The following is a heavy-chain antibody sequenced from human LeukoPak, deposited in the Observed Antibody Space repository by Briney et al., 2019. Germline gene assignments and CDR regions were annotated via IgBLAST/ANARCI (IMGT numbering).Heavy chain of an antibody. CDR1: GFTFSGSA. J-gene: IGHJ6*02. V-gene: IGHV3-30-3*01. CDR2: ISYDGSNK. D-gene: IGHD2-2*01. CDR3: ARVVPAAIGYYYGMDV. Sequence: GGSLRLSCAASGFTFSGSAMHWVRQAPGKGLEWVAVISYDGSNKYYADSVKGRFTISRDNSKNTLYLQMNSLRAEDTAVYYCARVVPAAIGYYYGMDVWGQGTTVTASS.